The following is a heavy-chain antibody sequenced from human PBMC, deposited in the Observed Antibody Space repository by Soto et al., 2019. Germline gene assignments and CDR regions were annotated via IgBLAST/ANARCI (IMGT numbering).Heavy chain of an antibody. CDR1: GYTFTSSY. V-gene: IGHV1-46*01. CDR2: INPSGGAT. CDR3: ARDQDMDV. J-gene: IGHJ6*02. Sequence: QVQLVQSGAEVKKPGASVKVSCKASGYTFTSSYMQWVRQAPGQGLEWMGIINPSGGATTYAQKFXGXVXXTRDTSRSTVYMELSSLSSEDTAVYYCARDQDMDVWGQGTTVTVSS.